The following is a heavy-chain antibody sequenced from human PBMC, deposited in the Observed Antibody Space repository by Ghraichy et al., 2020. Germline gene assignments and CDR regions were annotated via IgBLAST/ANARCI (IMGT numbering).Heavy chain of an antibody. CDR1: GYTFSSYS. Sequence: GGSLRLSCAASGYTFSSYSMTWFRQAPGKGLEWVSTIARTTLESTYIYYAESVKGRFTISRDDATNLLYLQMNSLRAEDTAVYYCARFSKWDDDNWSAPWGQGTLVTVSS. J-gene: IGHJ5*02. CDR3: ARFSKWDDDNWSAP. D-gene: IGHD1-20*01. V-gene: IGHV3-21*01. CDR2: IARTTLESTYI.